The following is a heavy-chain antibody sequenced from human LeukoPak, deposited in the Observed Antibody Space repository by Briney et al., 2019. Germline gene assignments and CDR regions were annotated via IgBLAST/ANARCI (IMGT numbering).Heavy chain of an antibody. V-gene: IGHV1-69*13. J-gene: IGHJ4*02. CDR2: IIPIFGTA. CDR1: GGTFSSYA. Sequence: SVTVSCKASGGTFSSYAISWVRQAPGQGLEWMGGIIPIFGTANYAQKFQGRVTITADESTSTAYMELSSLRSEDTAVYYCASGLQGVVTPLWGQGTLVTVSS. CDR3: ASGLQGVVTPL. D-gene: IGHD4-23*01.